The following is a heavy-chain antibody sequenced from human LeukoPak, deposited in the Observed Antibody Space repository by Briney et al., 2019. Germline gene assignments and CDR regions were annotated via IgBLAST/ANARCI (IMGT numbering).Heavy chain of an antibody. V-gene: IGHV1-18*01. Sequence: ASVKVSCKASGYTFTSYGISWVRQAPGQGLEWMGWISAYNGNTNYAQKLQGRVTMTTDTSTSTAYMELSSLRSDDTAVYYCASSPYSSSPEDYWGQGTLVTVSS. CDR2: ISAYNGNT. D-gene: IGHD6-6*01. J-gene: IGHJ4*02. CDR3: ASSPYSSSPEDY. CDR1: GYTFTSYG.